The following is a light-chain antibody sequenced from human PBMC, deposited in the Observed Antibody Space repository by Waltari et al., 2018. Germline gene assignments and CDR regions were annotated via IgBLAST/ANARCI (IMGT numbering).Light chain of an antibody. Sequence: QPVLTQPPSSSASPGDSARLTCTLPSDINVGDFIIYWYQQKPGSPPRFLLYYKSDPVKAQGSGVPSRFSGSKDASANAGILLISGRQSEDEADYYCMFWPNNVWVFGGGTKLTVL. CDR3: MFWPNNVWV. CDR1: SDINVGDFI. CDR2: YKSDPVK. J-gene: IGLJ3*02. V-gene: IGLV5-37*01.